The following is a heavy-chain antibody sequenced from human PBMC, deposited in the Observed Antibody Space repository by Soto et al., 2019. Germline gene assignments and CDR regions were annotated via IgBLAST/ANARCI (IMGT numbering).Heavy chain of an antibody. CDR2: FDPEDGET. Sequence: ASVKVSCEVCGYTLTELSMHWVRQAPGKGLEWMGGFDPEDGETIYAQKFQGRVTMTEDTSTDTAYMELSSLRSEDTAVYYCATVYSYGLNYYYGMDVWGQGTTVTVSS. V-gene: IGHV1-24*01. J-gene: IGHJ6*02. D-gene: IGHD5-18*01. CDR3: ATVYSYGLNYYYGMDV. CDR1: GYTLTELS.